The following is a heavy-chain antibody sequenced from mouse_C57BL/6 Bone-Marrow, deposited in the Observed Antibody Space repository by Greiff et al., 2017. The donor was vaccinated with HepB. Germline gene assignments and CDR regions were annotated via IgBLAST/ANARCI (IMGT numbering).Heavy chain of an antibody. CDR3: ARGTTVVGY. V-gene: IGHV1-26*01. D-gene: IGHD1-1*01. J-gene: IGHJ2*01. Sequence: EVQLQQSGPELGKPGASVKISCKASGYTFTDYYMNWVKQSHGKSLEWIGDINPNNGGTSYNQKFKGKATLTVDKSSSTAYMELRSLTSEDSAVYYCARGTTVVGYWGQGTTLTVSS. CDR1: GYTFTDYY. CDR2: INPNNGGT.